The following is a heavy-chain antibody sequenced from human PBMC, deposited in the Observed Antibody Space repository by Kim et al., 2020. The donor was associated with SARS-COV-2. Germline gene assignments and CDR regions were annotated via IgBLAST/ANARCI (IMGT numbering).Heavy chain of an antibody. V-gene: IGHV6-1*01. J-gene: IGHJ3*02. CDR1: GDSVSSNSAT. CDR3: SRRRIAAAAAXXDI. Sequence: SQTLSLTCVISGDSVSSNSATWNWIRQSPSRGLEWLGRTYYRSKWFNDYAVSVKSRITINPDTSKNQFSLQLNSVTPEDTAVYYCSRRRIAAAAAXXDIWGQGTXVXVSS. CDR2: TYYRSKWFN. D-gene: IGHD6-13*01.